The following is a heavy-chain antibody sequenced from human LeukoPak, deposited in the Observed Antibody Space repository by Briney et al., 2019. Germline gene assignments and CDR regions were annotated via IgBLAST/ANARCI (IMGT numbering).Heavy chain of an antibody. V-gene: IGHV4-34*01. CDR2: INHSGST. Sequence: SETLSLTCAVYGGSFSGYYWSWIRQPPGKGLEWIGEINHSGSTNYNPSLKSRVTISVDTSKNQFSLKLSSVTAADTAVYYCARFMRGQYSGSSDVVDYWGQGTLVTVSS. D-gene: IGHD6-6*01. CDR3: ARFMRGQYSGSSDVVDY. CDR1: GGSFSGYY. J-gene: IGHJ4*02.